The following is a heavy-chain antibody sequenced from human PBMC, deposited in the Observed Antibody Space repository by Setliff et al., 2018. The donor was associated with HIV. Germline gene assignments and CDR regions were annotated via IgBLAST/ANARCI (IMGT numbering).Heavy chain of an antibody. CDR3: ARDRHSSGLGSYGP. CDR1: GGSFGVYR. V-gene: IGHV4-4*07. J-gene: IGHJ5*02. D-gene: IGHD3-10*01. CDR2: IDSSGTT. Sequence: KPSETLSLTCTISGGSFGVYRWSWIRQSAGRGLEWIGRIDSSGTTDYKPSLKGRVAISVDTPRNQFSLRVTSVTAADTAVYFCARDRHSSGLGSYGPWGPGILVTVSS.